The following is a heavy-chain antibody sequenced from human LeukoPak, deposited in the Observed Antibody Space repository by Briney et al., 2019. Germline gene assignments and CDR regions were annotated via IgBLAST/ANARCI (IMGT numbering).Heavy chain of an antibody. J-gene: IGHJ4*02. V-gene: IGHV4-39*01. Sequence: PSETLYLTCTVSGGSISSSSYYWGWIRQPPGKGLEWIGSIYYSGSTYYNPSLKSRVTISVDTSKNQFSLKLSSVTAADTAVYYCARRGDYSNYQALDYWGQGTLVTVSS. CDR3: ARRGDYSNYQALDY. CDR1: GGSISSSSYY. D-gene: IGHD4-11*01. CDR2: IYYSGST.